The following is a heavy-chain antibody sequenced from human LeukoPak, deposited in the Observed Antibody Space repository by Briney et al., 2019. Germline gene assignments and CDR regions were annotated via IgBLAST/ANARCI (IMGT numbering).Heavy chain of an antibody. V-gene: IGHV3-23*01. Sequence: GGSLRLSCAASGFTFGTYAMSWVRQAPGKGLEWVSAISGSSDYTFYADSVKGRFTISRDNSKNTLYLQMSSLRAEDTAVYYCAAGSGWYSPDYWGQGTLVTVSS. CDR1: GFTFGTYA. CDR3: AAGSGWYSPDY. J-gene: IGHJ4*02. CDR2: ISGSSDYT. D-gene: IGHD6-19*01.